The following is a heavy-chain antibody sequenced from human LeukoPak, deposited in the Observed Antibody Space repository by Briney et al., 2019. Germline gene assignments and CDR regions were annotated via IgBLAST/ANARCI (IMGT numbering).Heavy chain of an antibody. Sequence: GRSLRLSCAASGFTFSSYSMNWVRQAPGKGREWVSSISTISSYIYHADSVKGRFTTSRDNAKNSLYLQMNSLRAEETAVYYCASQTPPADYGDYVADAFDIWGQGTMVTASS. CDR2: ISTISSYI. CDR3: ASQTPPADYGDYVADAFDI. V-gene: IGHV3-21*01. CDR1: GFTFSSYS. D-gene: IGHD4-17*01. J-gene: IGHJ3*02.